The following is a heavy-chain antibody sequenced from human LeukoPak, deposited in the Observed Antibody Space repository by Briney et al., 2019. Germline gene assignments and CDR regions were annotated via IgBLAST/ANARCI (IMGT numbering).Heavy chain of an antibody. V-gene: IGHV1-24*01. CDR1: GYTLTELS. Sequence: ASEKVSCKVSGYTLTELSMLWVGQAPGKGLEGMGGFDPEDGETIYAQKFQGRVTMTEDTSTDTAYMELSRLRSEDTAVYYCATGYCSGGSCYSDAFDIWGQGTMVTVSS. D-gene: IGHD2-15*01. CDR3: ATGYCSGGSCYSDAFDI. J-gene: IGHJ3*02. CDR2: FDPEDGET.